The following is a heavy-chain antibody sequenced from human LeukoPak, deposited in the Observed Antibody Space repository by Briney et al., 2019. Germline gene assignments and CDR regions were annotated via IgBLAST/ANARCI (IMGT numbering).Heavy chain of an antibody. V-gene: IGHV3-23*01. Sequence: PGGSLRLSCAASGFTFSNFHMTWVRQAPGKGPEWVSAISGSGGDTYYADSVKGRFTISRDNSKNTLYLQMNSLRAEDTAVYYCAKKGATTGDFDYWGQGTLVTVSS. D-gene: IGHD1-26*01. CDR3: AKKGATTGDFDY. J-gene: IGHJ4*02. CDR1: GFTFSNFH. CDR2: ISGSGGDT.